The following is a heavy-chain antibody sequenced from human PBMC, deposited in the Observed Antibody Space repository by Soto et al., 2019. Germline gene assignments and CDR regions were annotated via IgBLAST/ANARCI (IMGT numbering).Heavy chain of an antibody. Sequence: QITLKESGPTLVKPTQTLTLTCTSSGFSLTTSGVGVGWIRQPPGQALEWLALIYWDDDKRYSPSLNSRLTITKDTSKTQVVLTMTNMDPADTATDFCAHRTTTVTWWFDPWGQGTLVTVSS. D-gene: IGHD4-17*01. J-gene: IGHJ5*02. CDR1: GFSLTTSGVG. CDR3: AHRTTTVTWWFDP. V-gene: IGHV2-5*02. CDR2: IYWDDDK.